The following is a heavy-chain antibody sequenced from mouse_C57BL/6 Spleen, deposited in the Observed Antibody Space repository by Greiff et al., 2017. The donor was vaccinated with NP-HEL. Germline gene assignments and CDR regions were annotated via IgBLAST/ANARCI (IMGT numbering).Heavy chain of an antibody. Sequence: EVKLMESGGGLVQPGGSLSLSCAASGFTFTDYYMSWVRQPPGKALEWLGFIRNKANGYTTEYSASVKGRFTISRDNSQSILYLRMNALGAEDSATYYCARAPLTLMDYWGQGTSVTVSS. J-gene: IGHJ4*01. V-gene: IGHV7-3*01. CDR2: IRNKANGYTT. CDR3: ARAPLTLMDY. CDR1: GFTFTDYY.